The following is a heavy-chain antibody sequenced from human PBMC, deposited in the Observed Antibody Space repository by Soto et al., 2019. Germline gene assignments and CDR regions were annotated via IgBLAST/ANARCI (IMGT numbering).Heavy chain of an antibody. Sequence: QVQLVQSGAEVKKPGSSVKVSCKASGITFSNYAITWVRQAPGQGLEWMGGFIPVFGTVNYAQKFQGRVTITADESTSTAYRELSSLRCEDTAMYYCARGGRINYDILTESRDWFDPWGQGSLVTVSS. V-gene: IGHV1-69*01. CDR1: GITFSNYA. D-gene: IGHD3-9*01. J-gene: IGHJ5*02. CDR2: FIPVFGTV. CDR3: ARGGRINYDILTESRDWFDP.